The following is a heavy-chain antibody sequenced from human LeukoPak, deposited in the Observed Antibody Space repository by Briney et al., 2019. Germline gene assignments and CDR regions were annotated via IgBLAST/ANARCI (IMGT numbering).Heavy chain of an antibody. Sequence: GGSLRLSCAASGFTFSSYAMSWVRQAPGKGLEWVSAISGSGGSTYYADSVKGRFTISRDNSKNTLYLQMNSLRAEDTAVYYCAKTSLLWFGESPDSYFDYWGQGTLVTVSS. CDR2: ISGSGGST. D-gene: IGHD3-10*01. V-gene: IGHV3-23*01. J-gene: IGHJ4*02. CDR3: AKTSLLWFGESPDSYFDY. CDR1: GFTFSSYA.